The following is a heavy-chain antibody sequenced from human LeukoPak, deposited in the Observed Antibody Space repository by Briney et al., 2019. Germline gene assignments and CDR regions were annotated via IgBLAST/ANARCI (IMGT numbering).Heavy chain of an antibody. CDR2: IRYEGNEK. Sequence: PGGSLRLSCAASGFTFSSYGMHWVRQAPGKGLEWVAFIRYEGNEKYYADSVKGRFTISRDDAKNSLYLQMNSLRAEDTAVYYCARALSGYSYGVGYYYYMDVWGKGTTVTISS. D-gene: IGHD5-18*01. CDR1: GFTFSSYG. J-gene: IGHJ6*03. V-gene: IGHV3-30*02. CDR3: ARALSGYSYGVGYYYYMDV.